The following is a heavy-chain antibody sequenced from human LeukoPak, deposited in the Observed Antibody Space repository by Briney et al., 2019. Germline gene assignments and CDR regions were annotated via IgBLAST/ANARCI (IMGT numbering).Heavy chain of an antibody. CDR3: ARDYGDHRVDY. CDR2: IHYSGKT. CDR1: GGSISNYY. V-gene: IGHV4-59*12. Sequence: SETLSLTCTVSGGSISNYYWSWIRQPAGKGLEWIGTIHYSGKTYYNPSLKSRITISIDTSKKQFALKLSSVTAADTAVYYCARDYGDHRVDYWGRGTLVTVSS. D-gene: IGHD4-17*01. J-gene: IGHJ4*02.